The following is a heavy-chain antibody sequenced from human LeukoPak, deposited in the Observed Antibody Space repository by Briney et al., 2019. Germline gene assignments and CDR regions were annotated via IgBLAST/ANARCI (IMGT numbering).Heavy chain of an antibody. Sequence: PGGSLRLSCAASGFTFSSYGMHWVRQAPGKGLEWVAFIRYDGSNKYYADSVKGRFTISRDNSKNTLYLQMNSLRAEDTAVYYCAKAGREVRGVIKLYYYGMEVWGQGTTVTVSS. D-gene: IGHD3-10*01. CDR1: GFTFSSYG. V-gene: IGHV3-30*02. CDR3: AKAGREVRGVIKLYYYGMEV. CDR2: IRYDGSNK. J-gene: IGHJ6*02.